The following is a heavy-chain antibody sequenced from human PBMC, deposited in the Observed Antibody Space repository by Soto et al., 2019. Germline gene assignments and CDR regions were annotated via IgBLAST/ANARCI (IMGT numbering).Heavy chain of an antibody. J-gene: IGHJ4*02. D-gene: IGHD6-19*01. CDR3: ARDLTAVAGTPLYFDY. CDR1: GDSVSSNSAA. CDR2: TYYRSKWYN. Sequence: SQTLSLTCAISGDSVSSNSAAWNGIRESPSRGLEWLGRTYYRSKWYNDYAVSVKSRITINPDTSKNQFSLQPNSVTPEDTAVYYCARDLTAVAGTPLYFDYWGQGTLVTVSS. V-gene: IGHV6-1*01.